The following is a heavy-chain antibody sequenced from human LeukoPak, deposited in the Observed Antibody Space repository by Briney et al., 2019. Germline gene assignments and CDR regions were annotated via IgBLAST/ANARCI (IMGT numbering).Heavy chain of an antibody. CDR3: ARDLSFGSLDF. D-gene: IGHD1-26*01. J-gene: IGHJ4*02. CDR1: GFILSTHG. Sequence: GGSLRLSCAASGFILSTHGMHWVRQAPGKGLEWVAGMWYDGGREDYADSVKGRFTISRDMSKNTLNLQMNSLRVEDTAMFYCARDLSFGSLDFRGQGTLATVSS. V-gene: IGHV3-33*01. CDR2: MWYDGGRE.